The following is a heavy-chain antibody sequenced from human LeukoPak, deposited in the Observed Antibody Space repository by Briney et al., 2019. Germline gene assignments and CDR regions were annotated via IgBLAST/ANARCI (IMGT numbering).Heavy chain of an antibody. CDR3: GRIPAAGSLKGSFDI. Sequence: GESLKISCKGSGYSFTSYWIGWVRQMPGKGLGWMGIIYSGDSDTTYSPSFQGQVTISADKSISTAYLQWSSLKASDSAMYYCGRIPAAGSLKGSFDIWGQGTMVTVSS. J-gene: IGHJ3*02. D-gene: IGHD6-13*01. V-gene: IGHV5-51*01. CDR1: GYSFTSYW. CDR2: IYSGDSDT.